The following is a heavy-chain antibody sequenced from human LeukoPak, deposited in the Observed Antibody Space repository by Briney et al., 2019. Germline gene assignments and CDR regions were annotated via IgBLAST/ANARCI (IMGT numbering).Heavy chain of an antibody. CDR1: GFTFSSYW. CDR2: IKQDGSEK. J-gene: IGHJ4*02. V-gene: IGHV3-7*03. Sequence: PGGSLRLSCAASGFTFSSYWMSWVRQAPGKGLEWVANIKQDGSEKYYVDSVKGRFTISRDNAKNSLYLQMNSLRAEDTALYYCAKDDSSSWYASMDYWGQGTLVTVSS. CDR3: AKDDSSSWYASMDY. D-gene: IGHD6-13*01.